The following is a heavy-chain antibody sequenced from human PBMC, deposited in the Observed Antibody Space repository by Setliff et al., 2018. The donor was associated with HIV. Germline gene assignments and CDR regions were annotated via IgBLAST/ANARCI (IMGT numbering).Heavy chain of an antibody. J-gene: IGHJ6*03. CDR2: INAGNGDT. D-gene: IGHD4-4*01. CDR3: ARDAFDYTAYYYSYMDV. Sequence: ASVKVSCKASGDTFTTYALHWVRQAPGQRLEWMGWINAGNGDTKSSQKFQGRVTITRDTSASTAYMELSSLRSEDTGVYYCARDAFDYTAYYYSYMDVWGKGTTVTVSS. CDR1: GDTFTTYA. V-gene: IGHV1-3*01.